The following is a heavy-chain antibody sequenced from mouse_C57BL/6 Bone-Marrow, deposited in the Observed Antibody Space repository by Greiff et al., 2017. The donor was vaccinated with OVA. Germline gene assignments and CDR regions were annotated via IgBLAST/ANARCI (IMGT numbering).Heavy chain of an antibody. J-gene: IGHJ3*01. D-gene: IGHD1-1*01. CDR1: GYTFTSYG. V-gene: IGHV1-81*01. Sequence: QVHVKQSGAELARPGASVKLSCKASGYTFTSYGISWVKQRTGQGLEWIGEIYPRSGNTYYNEKFKGKATLTADKSSSTAYMELRSLTSEDSAVYFCARGPYYGSSSGFAYWGQGTLVTVSA. CDR3: ARGPYYGSSSGFAY. CDR2: IYPRSGNT.